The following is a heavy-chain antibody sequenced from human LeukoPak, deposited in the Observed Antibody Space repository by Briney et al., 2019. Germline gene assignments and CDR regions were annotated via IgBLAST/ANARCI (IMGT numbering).Heavy chain of an antibody. CDR2: ISYDGSNK. CDR1: GFTLSSYA. CDR3: ANRQLWSDKNDY. D-gene: IGHD5-18*01. Sequence: QPGGSLRLSCAASGFTLSSYAMSWVRQAPGKGLEWVAVISYDGSNKYYADSVKGRFTISRDNSKNTLYLQMNSLRAEDTAVYYCANRQLWSDKNDYWGQGTLVTVSS. V-gene: IGHV3-30*18. J-gene: IGHJ4*02.